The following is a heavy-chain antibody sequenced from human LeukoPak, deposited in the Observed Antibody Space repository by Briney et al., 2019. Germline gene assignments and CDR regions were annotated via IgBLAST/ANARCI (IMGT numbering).Heavy chain of an antibody. Sequence: PGGSLRLSCAASGFTFSTYAMSWVRQAPGKGLEWVSLIGGSDGRTRYADSVKGLFTISRDNSKNTLYLEMNSLRAEDTAVYYCAKDSSTYDWGYMDVWGKGTTVTISS. J-gene: IGHJ6*03. V-gene: IGHV3-23*01. CDR3: AKDSSTYDWGYMDV. CDR1: GFTFSTYA. CDR2: IGGSDGRT. D-gene: IGHD3-9*01.